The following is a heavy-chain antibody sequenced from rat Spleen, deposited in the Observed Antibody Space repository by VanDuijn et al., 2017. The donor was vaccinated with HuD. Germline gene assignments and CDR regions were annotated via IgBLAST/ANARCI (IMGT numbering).Heavy chain of an antibody. CDR1: GFTFSNYG. D-gene: IGHD1-12*02. V-gene: IGHV5-29*01. Sequence: EVQLVESGGGLVQPGRSLKLSCAASGFTFSNYGMAWVRQAPTKGLEWVASITYEGSSTYYGDSVKGRFTISRDNAKSTLYLQMDSLKSEDTATYYCATDGYYDGTYYSVYVMDAWGQGASVTVSS. J-gene: IGHJ4*01. CDR3: ATDGYYDGTYYSVYVMDA. CDR2: ITYEGSST.